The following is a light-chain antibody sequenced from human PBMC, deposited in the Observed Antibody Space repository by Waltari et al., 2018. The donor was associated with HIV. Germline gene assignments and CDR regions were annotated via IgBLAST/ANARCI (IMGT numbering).Light chain of an antibody. CDR3: ASWDDSLSAWL. V-gene: IGLV1-47*01. Sequence: QTVLTQPPSASETPGRTITIYCSGTSSNIGSNNDYRYVQLPPTAPKLLIYRNNQRPSGVPGRFSGSKSGTSASLAISDLQSDDEADYYCASWDDSLSAWLFGGGTKLTVL. CDR2: RNN. CDR1: SSNIGSNN. J-gene: IGLJ3*02.